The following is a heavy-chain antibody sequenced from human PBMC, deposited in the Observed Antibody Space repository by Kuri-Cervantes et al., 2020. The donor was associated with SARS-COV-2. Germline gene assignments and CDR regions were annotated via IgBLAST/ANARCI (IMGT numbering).Heavy chain of an antibody. J-gene: IGHJ5*02. CDR2: IYYSGST. Sequence: SETLSLTCTVSGGSISSYYWSWIRQPPGKGLEWIGYIYYSGSTNYNPSLKSRVTISVDTSKNQFSLKLSSVTAADTAVYYCARGLYYYDSSGPWGQGTLVTVSS. V-gene: IGHV4-59*01. CDR3: ARGLYYYDSSGP. D-gene: IGHD3-22*01. CDR1: GGSISSYY.